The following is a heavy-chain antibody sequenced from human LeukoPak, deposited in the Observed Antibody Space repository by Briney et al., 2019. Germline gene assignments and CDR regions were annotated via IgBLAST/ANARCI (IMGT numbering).Heavy chain of an antibody. V-gene: IGHV3-23*01. CDR1: GFTFSSYA. CDR3: AIVSFGIGARY. CDR2: ISGSGDST. J-gene: IGHJ4*02. D-gene: IGHD6-6*01. Sequence: GGSLRLSCAASGFTFSSYAMSWVRQAPGKGLEWVSAISGSGDSTYYADSVKGRFTISRDNPKNTLYLQLNSLRGEDTAEYYCAIVSFGIGARYWGQGTLVTVSS.